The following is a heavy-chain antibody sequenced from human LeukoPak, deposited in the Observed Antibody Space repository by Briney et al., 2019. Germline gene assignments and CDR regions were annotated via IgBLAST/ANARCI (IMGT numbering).Heavy chain of an antibody. J-gene: IGHJ2*01. V-gene: IGHV3-48*02. CDR2: IRSSGNTI. Sequence: GGSLRLSCAASGFTFSSYNMNWVRQAPGKGLEWVSYIRSSGNTIYYADSVKGRFTISRDNAKNSVYLQMNSLRDEDTAVYYCARATSSFGWYFDLWGRGTLVTVSS. D-gene: IGHD6-13*01. CDR1: GFTFSSYN. CDR3: ARATSSFGWYFDL.